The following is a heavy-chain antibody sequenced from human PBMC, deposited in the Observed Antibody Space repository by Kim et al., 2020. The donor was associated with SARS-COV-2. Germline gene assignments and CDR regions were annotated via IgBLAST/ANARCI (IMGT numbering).Heavy chain of an antibody. CDR3: ARGNTISQFSYYSYGMDV. D-gene: IGHD3-9*01. CDR1: GGSFSGYY. Sequence: SETLSLTCAVYGGSFSGYYWCWIRQPPGKGLERIGEINHSGSTNYNPSLKSRVTISVDTSKNQFSMKLSSVTAAGTAASYCARGNTISQFSYYSYGMDVWGRGTRVGVSS. V-gene: IGHV4-34*01. CDR2: INHSGST. J-gene: IGHJ6*02.